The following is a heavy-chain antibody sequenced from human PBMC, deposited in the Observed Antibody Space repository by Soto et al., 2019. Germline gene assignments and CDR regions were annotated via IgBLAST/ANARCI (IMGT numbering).Heavy chain of an antibody. Sequence: EVQLLESGGGLVQPGGSLRLSCAASGFTFSSYAMSWVRQAPGKGLEWVSAISGSGGSTYYADSVKGRFTISRDNSKNTLYLQMNSLRAEDTAVYYCAKSPDLGRYFDWLLYSPPPFDYWGQGTLVTVSS. CDR1: GFTFSSYA. CDR2: ISGSGGST. J-gene: IGHJ4*02. CDR3: AKSPDLGRYFDWLLYSPPPFDY. V-gene: IGHV3-23*01. D-gene: IGHD3-9*01.